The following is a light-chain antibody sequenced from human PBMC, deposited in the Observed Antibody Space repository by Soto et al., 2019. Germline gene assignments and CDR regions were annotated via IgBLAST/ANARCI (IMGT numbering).Light chain of an antibody. Sequence: QMIQLLSTRSAGSGGGIPITWWASQGISVWLAWYQEKQGKGPKLLIYAASTLQNGVPSRFRGSGSGTDLTLTISSLQPEDFATDYCQHANSFPITFGQGTRLEIK. CDR1: QGISVW. J-gene: IGKJ5*01. V-gene: IGKV1-12*01. CDR2: AAS. CDR3: QHANSFPIT.